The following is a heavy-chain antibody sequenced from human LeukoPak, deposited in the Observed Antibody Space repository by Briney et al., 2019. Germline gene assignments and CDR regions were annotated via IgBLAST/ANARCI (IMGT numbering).Heavy chain of an antibody. CDR2: TYYRSKWSS. CDR1: GDSVSSKSAA. J-gene: IGHJ4*02. D-gene: IGHD6-19*01. CDR3: ARVAVTGAARLDY. Sequence: SQTLSLTCAISGDSVSSKSAAWNWIRQSPSRGLEWLGRTYYRSKWSSGYAESVKSRLTISPDTSKNQFSLQLSSVTAADTALYYCARVAVTGAARLDYWGQGTLVTVSS. V-gene: IGHV6-1*01.